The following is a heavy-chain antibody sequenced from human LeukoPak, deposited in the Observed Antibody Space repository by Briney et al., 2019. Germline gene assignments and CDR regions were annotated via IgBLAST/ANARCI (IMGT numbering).Heavy chain of an antibody. CDR2: IYYSGST. CDR1: GGSISSYY. D-gene: IGHD6-6*01. J-gene: IGHJ4*02. V-gene: IGHV4-59*01. Sequence: PSETLSLTCTVSGGSISSYYWSWIRQPPGKGLEWIGYIYYSGSTNYNPSLKSRVTISVDTSKNQFSLKLSSVTAADTAVYYCARGIAALKDAFDIWGQGTLVTVSS. CDR3: ARGIAALKDAFDI.